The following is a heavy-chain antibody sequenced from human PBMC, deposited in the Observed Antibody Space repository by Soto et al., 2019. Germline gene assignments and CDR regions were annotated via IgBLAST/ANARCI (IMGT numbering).Heavy chain of an antibody. CDR1: GFTFNDYA. J-gene: IGHJ6*03. CDR2: INWNSGSI. Sequence: EVQLVESGGGLVQPGRSLRLSCAASGFTFNDYAMHWVRQAPGKGLEWVSGINWNSGSIGYADSVKGRFTISRDNAKNSLYLQMNSLTTDDTALYYCVKGLAVYYYYCMDVWGKGTTVTVSS. V-gene: IGHV3-9*01. CDR3: VKGLAVYYYYCMDV.